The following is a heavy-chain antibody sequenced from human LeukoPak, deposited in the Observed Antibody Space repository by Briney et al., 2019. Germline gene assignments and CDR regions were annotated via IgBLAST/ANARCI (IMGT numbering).Heavy chain of an antibody. D-gene: IGHD2-15*01. V-gene: IGHV1-2*02. CDR2: INPNSGGT. CDR1: GYTFTRYY. J-gene: IGHJ4*02. Sequence: ASVRVSCKASGYTFTRYYMHWVRQAPGQGLEWMGWINPNSGGTNYAQKFQGRVTMTRDTSISTAYLELSRLRSDHTAVYYCEKDGHDCSAGSCSARYYFDYWGQGTLVTVFS. CDR3: EKDGHDCSAGSCSARYYFDY.